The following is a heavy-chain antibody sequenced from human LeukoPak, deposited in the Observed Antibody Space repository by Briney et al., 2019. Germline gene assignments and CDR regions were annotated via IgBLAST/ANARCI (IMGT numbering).Heavy chain of an antibody. CDR2: INPNSGGT. V-gene: IGHV1-2*02. Sequence: GASVKVSCKASGYTFTGYYMHWVRQAPGQGLEWMGWINPNSGGTNYAQKFQGRVTMTRDTSISTAYMELSRLRSDDTAVYYCARGEEMATISPFDYWGQGILVTVSS. D-gene: IGHD5-24*01. CDR1: GYTFTGYY. CDR3: ARGEEMATISPFDY. J-gene: IGHJ4*02.